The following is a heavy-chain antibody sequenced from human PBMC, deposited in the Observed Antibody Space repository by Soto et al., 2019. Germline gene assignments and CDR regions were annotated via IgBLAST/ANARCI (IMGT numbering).Heavy chain of an antibody. CDR2: MNQNSGNT. CDR3: ARGLDLAGPGFDP. CDR1: GYTFTSYD. J-gene: IGHJ5*02. Sequence: QVQLGQSGAEVKKPGASVKVSCKASGYTFTSYDINWVRQATGQGLEWMGWMNQNSGNTGYEQKFQGSITMTKNTSISTAYMELSSLRSEYTAVYYCARGLDLAGPGFDPWGQGTLVTVSS. D-gene: IGHD6-13*01. V-gene: IGHV1-8*01.